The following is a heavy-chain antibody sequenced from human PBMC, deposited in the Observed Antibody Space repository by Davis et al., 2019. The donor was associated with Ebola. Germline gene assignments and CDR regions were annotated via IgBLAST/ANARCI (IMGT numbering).Heavy chain of an antibody. Sequence: SETLSPTCALPGATVSSIGAGWNSIRQSPSRGLEWLGRTYCRSKCYNAYALSVSGRITINPDTSKNQFSLQLDSVTPEDTAVYFCARDGRSGRDLFDPWGQGTLVTVSS. CDR1: GATVSSIGAG. CDR2: TYCRSKCYN. D-gene: IGHD5-12*01. V-gene: IGHV6-1*01. CDR3: ARDGRSGRDLFDP. J-gene: IGHJ5*02.